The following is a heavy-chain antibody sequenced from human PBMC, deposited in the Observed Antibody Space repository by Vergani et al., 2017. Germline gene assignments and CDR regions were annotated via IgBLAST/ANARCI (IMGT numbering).Heavy chain of an antibody. D-gene: IGHD2-21*02. Sequence: VQLVESGGGLVQPGGSLRLSCAASGFTFSSHAMHWVRPAPGKGLEWVAVISYDGNNKYYAASVKGRFTISRDNSKNPLYLQMNSLRAADTAVYYCSRDGDGQMAYGRKKNWFDPWGQGTLVTVSS. CDR1: GFTFSSHA. J-gene: IGHJ5*02. V-gene: IGHV3-30-3*01. CDR3: SRDGDGQMAYGRKKNWFDP. CDR2: ISYDGNNK.